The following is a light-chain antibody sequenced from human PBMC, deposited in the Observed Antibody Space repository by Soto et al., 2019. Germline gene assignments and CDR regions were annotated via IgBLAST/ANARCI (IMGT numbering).Light chain of an antibody. CDR3: MQTKPLPVT. V-gene: IGKV2D-29*01. CDR2: EVS. J-gene: IGKJ1*01. Sequence: IVITQTPLSLSVTPGQPASMSCKTSQSPLHSDGKTYLYWYLQRPGQPPQLLNYEVSNRLSEVPDRFCGSGSGTDFTLKISRVEAEDVGIYYCMQTKPLPVTFGQGTKVEIK. CDR1: QSPLHSDGKTY.